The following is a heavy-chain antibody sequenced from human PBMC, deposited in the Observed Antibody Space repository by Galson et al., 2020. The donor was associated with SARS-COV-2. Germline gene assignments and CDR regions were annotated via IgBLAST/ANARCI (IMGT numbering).Heavy chain of an antibody. V-gene: IGHV1-69*05. CDR1: GGTLSSYA. CDR3: ARGGPYSSSYGFDV. J-gene: IGHJ3*01. D-gene: IGHD6-6*01. CDR2: IIPIFGTA. Sequence: ASVTVSCKASGGTLSSYAISWVRQAPGQGLEWMGGIIPIFGTANYAQKFPGRVTITTDESTSTAYMELSSLRSEDTAVYYGARGGPYSSSYGFDVWGQGTMVTVSS.